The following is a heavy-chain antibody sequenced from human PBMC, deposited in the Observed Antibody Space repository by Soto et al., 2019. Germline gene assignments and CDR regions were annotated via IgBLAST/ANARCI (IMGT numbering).Heavy chain of an antibody. D-gene: IGHD1-26*01. V-gene: IGHV3-33*01. Sequence: GESRKISCAASGFTFNNHGMHWVRQAPGKGLEWVALIWHDGSNKVYADSVKGRFTISRDNSKNTLNLQMNSLRVEDTAVYYCTRAALKGELLDFWGQGSQVTVSS. CDR3: TRAALKGELLDF. CDR2: IWHDGSNK. CDR1: GFTFNNHG. J-gene: IGHJ4*02.